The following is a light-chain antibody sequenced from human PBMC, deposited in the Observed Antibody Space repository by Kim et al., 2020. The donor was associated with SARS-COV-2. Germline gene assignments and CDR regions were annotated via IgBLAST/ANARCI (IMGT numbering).Light chain of an antibody. CDR3: CSYAGSYTYV. CDR1: RSDVGGYNY. Sequence: GQAVTISCTGTRSDVGGYNYVSGYQQHPGKAPKLMIYDVSKRPSGVPDRFSGSNSGNTASLTISGLQAEDEADYYCCSYAGSYTYVFGTGTKVTVL. V-gene: IGLV2-11*01. J-gene: IGLJ1*01. CDR2: DVS.